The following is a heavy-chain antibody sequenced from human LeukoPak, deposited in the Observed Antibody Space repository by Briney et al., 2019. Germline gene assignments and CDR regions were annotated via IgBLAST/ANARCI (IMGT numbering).Heavy chain of an antibody. Sequence: GGSLRLSCVASAFTFNNYWMHWVRQVPGKRPVWVSRINVDGSDTVYADSVRGRFAISRDDAKNTVYLQMNNLRAEDTAVYYCARDSSPEYYMDVWGKGTTVTVSS. J-gene: IGHJ6*03. V-gene: IGHV3-74*01. D-gene: IGHD6-13*01. CDR3: ARDSSPEYYMDV. CDR1: AFTFNNYW. CDR2: INVDGSDT.